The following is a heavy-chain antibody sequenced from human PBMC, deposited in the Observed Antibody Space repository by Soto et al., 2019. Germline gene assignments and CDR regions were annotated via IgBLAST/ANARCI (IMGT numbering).Heavy chain of an antibody. CDR3: ARSRYCSGGSCYRDAFDI. CDR1: GGSISSGDYY. J-gene: IGHJ3*02. V-gene: IGHV4-30-4*01. Sequence: QVQLQESGPGLVKPSQTLSLTCTVSGGSISSGDYYWSWIRQPPGKGLEFIGYIHYSGNTYYNPSLKSRLTISLDTSKNHFSLKLSSVTAADTAVYYCARSRYCSGGSCYRDAFDIWGQGTMVTVSS. D-gene: IGHD2-15*01. CDR2: IHYSGNT.